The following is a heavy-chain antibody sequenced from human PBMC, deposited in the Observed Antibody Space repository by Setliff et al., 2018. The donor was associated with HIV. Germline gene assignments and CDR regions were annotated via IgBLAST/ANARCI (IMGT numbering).Heavy chain of an antibody. D-gene: IGHD4-17*01. CDR2: IYYSGSN. CDR1: GDSIRSNFNY. CDR3: ARVEEAVNGGGFDP. Sequence: SETLSLTCTVSGDSIRSNFNYWGWIRQPPGKGLEWLAIIYYSGSNYDNPSLKNRVTISMDTSRNQFSLNLNSVTAADTAVYYCARVEEAVNGGGFDPWGPGTLVTVSS. J-gene: IGHJ5*02. V-gene: IGHV4-39*07.